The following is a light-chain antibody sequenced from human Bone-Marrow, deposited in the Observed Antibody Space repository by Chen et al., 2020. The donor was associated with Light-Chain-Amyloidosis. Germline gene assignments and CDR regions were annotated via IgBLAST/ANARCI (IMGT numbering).Light chain of an antibody. CDR1: NIGSTS. CDR2: DDS. Sequence: SYVLTQPSSVSVAPGQTATIACGGNNIGSTSVHWYQQTPGQAPLLVVYDDSYRPSGIPERLSGSNAGTTASLTLRMVEAGDAADYYCQVWDRSSDRPVFGGGTKLTVL. V-gene: IGLV3-21*02. CDR3: QVWDRSSDRPV. J-gene: IGLJ3*02.